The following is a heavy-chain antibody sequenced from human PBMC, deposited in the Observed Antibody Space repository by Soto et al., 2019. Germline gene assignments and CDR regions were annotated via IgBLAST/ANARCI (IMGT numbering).Heavy chain of an antibody. J-gene: IGHJ6*02. D-gene: IGHD6-19*01. Sequence: EVQLVESGGGLVQPGGSLRLSCAAFGLIFSAYPMDWVRRAPGKGLEWVGGIRRKANSYTTEYAAYVKGRFTISRDDSKNSLYLQMNSLKSEDTAVYYCAMLGGWSGGSSGMDVWGQGTTVTVSS. CDR1: GLIFSAYP. CDR2: IRRKANSYTT. V-gene: IGHV3-72*01. CDR3: AMLGGWSGGSSGMDV.